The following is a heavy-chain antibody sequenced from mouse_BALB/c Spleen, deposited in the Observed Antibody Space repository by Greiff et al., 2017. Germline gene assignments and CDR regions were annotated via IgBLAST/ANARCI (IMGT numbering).Heavy chain of an antibody. CDR1: GYTFTSYW. Sequence: VKLMESGAELAKPGASVKMSCKASGYTFTSYWMHWVKQRPGQGLEWIGYINPSTGYTEYNQKFKDKATLTADKSSSTAYMQLSSLTSEDSAVYYCARGEGYDPYYFDYWGQGTTLTVSS. CDR2: INPSTGYT. CDR3: ARGEGYDPYYFDY. D-gene: IGHD2-2*01. V-gene: IGHV1-7*01. J-gene: IGHJ2*01.